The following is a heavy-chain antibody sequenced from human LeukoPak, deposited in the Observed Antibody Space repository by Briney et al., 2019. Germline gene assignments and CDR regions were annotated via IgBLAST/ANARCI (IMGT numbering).Heavy chain of an antibody. J-gene: IGHJ4*02. Sequence: GGSLRLSCAASGFTFSSYSMNWVRQAPGKGLEWVSSISSSSSYIYYADSVKGRFTISRDNAKNSLYLQMNSLRAEDTAVYYCAREPYYYDSSGYFDNWGQGTLVTVSS. D-gene: IGHD3-22*01. CDR2: ISSSSSYI. CDR1: GFTFSSYS. V-gene: IGHV3-21*01. CDR3: AREPYYYDSSGYFDN.